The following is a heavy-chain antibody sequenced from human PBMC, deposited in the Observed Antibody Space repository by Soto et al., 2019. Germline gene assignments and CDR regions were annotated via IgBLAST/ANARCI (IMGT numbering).Heavy chain of an antibody. CDR2: IIPIFGTA. V-gene: IGHV1-69*13. Sequence: SVKVSCKASGGTFSSYAISWVRQAPGQGLEWMGGIIPIFGTANYAQKFQGRVTITADESTSTAYMELSSLRSEDTAVYYCARPSTQSSGYDSPGYYYYYGMDGWGQGTTVTFSS. D-gene: IGHD5-12*01. CDR1: GGTFSSYA. CDR3: ARPSTQSSGYDSPGYYYYYGMDG. J-gene: IGHJ6*02.